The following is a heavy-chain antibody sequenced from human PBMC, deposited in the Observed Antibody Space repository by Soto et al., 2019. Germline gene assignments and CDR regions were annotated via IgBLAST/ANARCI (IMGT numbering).Heavy chain of an antibody. Sequence: QVQLVESGGGVVQPGRSLRLSCATSGFIFSSYGMHWVRQTPGKGLEWVAAISNDASNKEYLDSVKGRFTISRDNSKNTLYLQMDSLRLEDTATYYCAKDGIGGRPSRTWFDYWGQGTMVTVSS. CDR2: ISNDASNK. V-gene: IGHV3-30*18. CDR1: GFIFSSYG. J-gene: IGHJ4*02. D-gene: IGHD6-6*01. CDR3: AKDGIGGRPSRTWFDY.